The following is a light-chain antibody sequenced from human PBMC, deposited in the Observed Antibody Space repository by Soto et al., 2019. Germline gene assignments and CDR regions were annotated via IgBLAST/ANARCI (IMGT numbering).Light chain of an antibody. CDR2: VAS. V-gene: IGKV3-15*01. J-gene: IGKJ1*01. CDR3: QQYGSSSRT. Sequence: IVMTQSPATLSVSPGERATLSCRASQSVSSNLAWYQQKPGQAPRLLIYVASTRATGIPARFSGSGSGTDFTLTISRLEPEDFGVYYCQQYGSSSRTFGQGTKVDIK. CDR1: QSVSSN.